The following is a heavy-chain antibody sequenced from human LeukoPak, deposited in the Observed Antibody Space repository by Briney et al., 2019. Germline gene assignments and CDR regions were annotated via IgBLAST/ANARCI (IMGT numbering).Heavy chain of an antibody. J-gene: IGHJ4*02. CDR1: GDSTSSSDYY. Sequence: SETLSLTCSVSGDSTSSSDYYWGWIRQPPGKGLEWLASIYYSGSTYYNPSLQSRVTISVDTSKNQFSLKLSSVTAADTAVYYCARLPAFYGSGTSYTVYYFDYWGQGTLVTVSS. CDR3: ARLPAFYGSGTSYTVYYFDY. D-gene: IGHD3-10*01. V-gene: IGHV4-39*01. CDR2: IYYSGST.